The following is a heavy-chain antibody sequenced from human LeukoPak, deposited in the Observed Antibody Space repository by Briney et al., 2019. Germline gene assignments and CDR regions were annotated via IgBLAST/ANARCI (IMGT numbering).Heavy chain of an antibody. J-gene: IGHJ2*01. CDR3: ARGLTGLCWYFDH. CDR1: GYSISSGYY. D-gene: IGHD1-20*01. V-gene: IGHV4-38-2*02. Sequence: SETLSLTCSVSGYSISSGYYWAWIRQPAGKGLEWIGNIFHNGNTYYNPSLRGRVTISVDTSKNQFSLRLNSVTASDTASYFCARGLTGLCWYFDHWGRGTLVGVSS. CDR2: IFHNGNT.